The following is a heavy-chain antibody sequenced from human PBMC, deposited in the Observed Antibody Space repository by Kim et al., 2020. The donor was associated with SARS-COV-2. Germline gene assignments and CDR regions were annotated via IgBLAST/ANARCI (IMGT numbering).Heavy chain of an antibody. CDR2: IYSCGTT. Sequence: GGSLRLSCAASGFIVSNNYMSWVRQAPGKGLEWVSVIYSCGTTYYADSVKGRFTISRDNSKNTVYLQLNRLRAEDTAVYYCARDRYCAPAANGVCYHCDKFYGLDVWGQGTTVTVSS. CDR3: ARDRYCAPAANGVCYHCDKFYGLDV. V-gene: IGHV3-66*03. CDR1: GFIVSNNY. D-gene: IGHD2-8*01. J-gene: IGHJ6*02.